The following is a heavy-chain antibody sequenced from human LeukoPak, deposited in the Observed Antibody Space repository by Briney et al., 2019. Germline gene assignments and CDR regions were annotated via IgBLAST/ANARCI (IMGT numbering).Heavy chain of an antibody. CDR2: IYTGGTT. J-gene: IGHJ4*02. V-gene: IGHV3-53*01. CDR1: GFSVSNNY. Sequence: PGGSLRLSCAASGFSVSNNYMSWVRQAPGKGLEWVSVIYTGGTTYYADFVKGRFTVSRDNSKNTVYLQMNSLRAEDTAVYYCAKRSRYCSGGSCYSGGLLSYWGQGTLVTVSS. D-gene: IGHD2-15*01. CDR3: AKRSRYCSGGSCYSGGLLSY.